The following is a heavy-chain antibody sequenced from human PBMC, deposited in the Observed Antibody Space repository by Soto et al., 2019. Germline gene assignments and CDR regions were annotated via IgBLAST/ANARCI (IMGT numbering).Heavy chain of an antibody. V-gene: IGHV4-34*01. D-gene: IGHD3-10*01. Sequence: SETLSLTCAVYGGSFIGYYWSWIRQPPGKGLEWIGEINHSGSTNYNPSLKSRVTISVDTSKNQFSLKLSSVTAADTAVYYCARGISYYGSGSRVGMDVWGQGTTVTVSS. CDR2: INHSGST. CDR1: GGSFIGYY. J-gene: IGHJ6*02. CDR3: ARGISYYGSGSRVGMDV.